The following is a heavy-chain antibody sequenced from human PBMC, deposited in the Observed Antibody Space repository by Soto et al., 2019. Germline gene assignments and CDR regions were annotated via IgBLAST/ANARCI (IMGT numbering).Heavy chain of an antibody. CDR2: ISFDGSNK. V-gene: IGHV3-30*18. J-gene: IGHJ6*02. Sequence: QVQLVESGGGVVQPGRSLRLSCAASGITFSSYGMHWVRQAPGKGLEWVAVISFDGSNKYYADSVKGRFTISRDNSKNTLYLQMNSLRAEDTAMYYCAKDNYGDLLYYYYGMDVWGQGTTVTVSS. CDR3: AKDNYGDLLYYYYGMDV. CDR1: GITFSSYG. D-gene: IGHD4-17*01.